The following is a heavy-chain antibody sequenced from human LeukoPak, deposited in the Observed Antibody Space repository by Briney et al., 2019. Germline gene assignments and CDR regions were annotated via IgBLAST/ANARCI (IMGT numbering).Heavy chain of an antibody. CDR1: GGSFRGYY. D-gene: IGHD6-13*01. J-gene: IGHJ3*02. Sequence: SETLSLTCAVYGGSFRGYYWSWIRQPPGKGLEWIGEINHSGSTNYNPSLKSRVTISVDTSKNQFSLKLSSVTAADTAVYYCAREVAALVSRAFDIWGQGTMVTVSS. V-gene: IGHV4-34*01. CDR3: AREVAALVSRAFDI. CDR2: INHSGST.